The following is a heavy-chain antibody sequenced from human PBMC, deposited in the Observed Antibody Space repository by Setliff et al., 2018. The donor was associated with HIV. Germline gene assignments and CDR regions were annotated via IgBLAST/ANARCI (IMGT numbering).Heavy chain of an antibody. V-gene: IGHV7-4-1*02. Sequence: ASVKVSCKASGYTFTSYAMNWVRQAPGQGLEWMGWINTNTGNPTYAQGFTGRFVFSLDTSVSTAYLQISSLKAEDTAVYYCARVWDYDILTGYSFDAFDIWGQRTMVTVSS. J-gene: IGHJ3*02. CDR1: GYTFTSYA. CDR2: INTNTGNP. CDR3: ARVWDYDILTGYSFDAFDI. D-gene: IGHD3-9*01.